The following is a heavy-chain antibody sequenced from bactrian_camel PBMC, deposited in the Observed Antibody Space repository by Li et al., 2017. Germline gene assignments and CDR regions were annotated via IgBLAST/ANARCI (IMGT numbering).Heavy chain of an antibody. D-gene: IGHD4*01. CDR2: IYSGNGVT. Sequence: QLVESGGGSAQPGGSLRLSCAASGYEFSIYWLGWLRQAPGKERERVAVIYSGNGVTAYAASVKGRFAISQDVAENTVYLQMNNLKTEDTAVYYCDSGRHARRFRGRGTQVTVS. V-gene: IGHV3S25*01. CDR3: DSGRHARRF. J-gene: IGHJ4*01. CDR1: GYEFSIYW.